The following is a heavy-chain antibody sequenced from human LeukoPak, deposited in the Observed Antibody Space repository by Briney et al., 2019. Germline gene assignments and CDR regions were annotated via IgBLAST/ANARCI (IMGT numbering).Heavy chain of an antibody. CDR2: ISWNSGSI. CDR1: GFTFDDYA. J-gene: IGHJ5*02. D-gene: IGHD6-6*01. V-gene: IGHV3-9*01. Sequence: GGSLRLSCAASGFTFDDYAMHWVRQAPGKGLEWVSGISWNSGSIGYADSVKGRFTISRDNAKNSLYLQMSSLRAEDTALYYCAKGVYSSSGFWFDPWGQGTLVTVSS. CDR3: AKGVYSSSGFWFDP.